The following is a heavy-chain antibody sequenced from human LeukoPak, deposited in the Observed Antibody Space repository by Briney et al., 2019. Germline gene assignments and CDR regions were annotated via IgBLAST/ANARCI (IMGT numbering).Heavy chain of an antibody. Sequence: ASVKVSCKASGYTFTGYYMHWVRQAPGQGLEWMGWINPNSGGTNYAQNFQGRVTMTRDTSISTAYMELSRLRSDDTAVYYCARSPPLWSGYCQDYWGQGTLVTVSS. V-gene: IGHV1-2*02. CDR1: GYTFTGYY. J-gene: IGHJ4*02. CDR2: INPNSGGT. CDR3: ARSPPLWSGYCQDY. D-gene: IGHD3-3*01.